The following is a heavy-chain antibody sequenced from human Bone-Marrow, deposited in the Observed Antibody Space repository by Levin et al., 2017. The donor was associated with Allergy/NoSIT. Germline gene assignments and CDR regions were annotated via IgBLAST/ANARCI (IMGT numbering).Heavy chain of an antibody. CDR3: ARDLGWGYSYGSFDY. Sequence: GASVKVSCKASGYTFTGYYMHWVRQAPGQGLEWMGWINPNSGGTNYAQKFQGRVTMTRDTSISTAYMELSRLRSDDTAVYYCARDLGWGYSYGSFDYWGQGTLVTVSS. J-gene: IGHJ4*02. CDR1: GYTFTGYY. CDR2: INPNSGGT. V-gene: IGHV1-2*02. D-gene: IGHD5-18*01.